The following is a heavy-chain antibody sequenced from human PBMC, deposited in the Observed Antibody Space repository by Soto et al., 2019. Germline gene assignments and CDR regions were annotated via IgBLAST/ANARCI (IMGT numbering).Heavy chain of an antibody. CDR2: IYDSGSP. Sequence: SETLSLTCTISGGSISVYYWSWIRQPPGQALEWIGYIYDSGSPYYNPSLRSRVIISADASKNQISLKLTSATAADTAVYYCARGVGSSPPRYWGRGTLVTVSS. CDR3: ARGVGSSPPRY. CDR1: GGSISVYY. J-gene: IGHJ4*02. D-gene: IGHD1-26*01. V-gene: IGHV4-59*01.